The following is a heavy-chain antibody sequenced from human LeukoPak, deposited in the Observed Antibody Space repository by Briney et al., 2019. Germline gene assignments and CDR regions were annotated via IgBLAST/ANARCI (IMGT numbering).Heavy chain of an antibody. CDR1: GYTFTSYG. CDR2: ISAYNGNT. J-gene: IGHJ3*02. CDR3: ARGAVLRYFDWPQGRDASDI. V-gene: IGHV1-18*01. Sequence: ASVKVSCKASGYTFTSYGISWVRQAPGQGLEWMGWISAYNGNTNYAQKLQGRVTMTTDTSTSTAYMELRSLRSDDTAVYYCARGAVLRYFDWPQGRDASDIWGQGTMVTVSS. D-gene: IGHD3-9*01.